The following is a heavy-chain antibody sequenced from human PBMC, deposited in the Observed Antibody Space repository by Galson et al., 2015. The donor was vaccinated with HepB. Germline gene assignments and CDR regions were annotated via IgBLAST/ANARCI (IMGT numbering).Heavy chain of an antibody. D-gene: IGHD5-12*01. CDR2: INTNTGNP. V-gene: IGHV7-4-1*02. Sequence: SVKVSCKASGYTFTSYAMNWVRQAPGQGLEWMGWINTNTGNPTYAQGFTGRFVFSLDTSVSTAYLQISSLKAEDTAVYYCATVDIVALHPTSFDYWGQGTLVTVSS. CDR3: ATVDIVALHPTSFDY. CDR1: GYTFTSYA. J-gene: IGHJ4*02.